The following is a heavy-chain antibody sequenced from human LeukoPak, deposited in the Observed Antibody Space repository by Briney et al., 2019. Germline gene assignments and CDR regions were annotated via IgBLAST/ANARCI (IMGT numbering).Heavy chain of an antibody. V-gene: IGHV5-51*01. CDR3: ARQDSNYHADY. J-gene: IGHJ4*02. D-gene: IGHD4-11*01. CDR2: IYPSDSDT. Sequence: GESLQISCKGSGYSFTSYWIGSVRPMPGKGLEWMGIIYPSDSDTRYSPSFQGQVTISADKSISTAYLQWSSLKASDTAMYYCARQDSNYHADYWGQGTLVTVSS. CDR1: GYSFTSYW.